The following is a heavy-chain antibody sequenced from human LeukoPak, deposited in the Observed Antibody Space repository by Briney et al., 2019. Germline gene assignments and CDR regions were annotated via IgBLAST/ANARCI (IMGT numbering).Heavy chain of an antibody. Sequence: PGGSLTLSCAASGFTFSSYAMSWVRQAPGKGLEWVSAINGSGGSTYYADSVKGRFTICRDNSKKTLYLQMHSLRAEDTAVYYCAKDELDYDSSGYFYNWFDPWGQGTLVTVSS. CDR3: AKDELDYDSSGYFYNWFDP. V-gene: IGHV3-23*01. CDR2: INGSGGST. D-gene: IGHD3-22*01. J-gene: IGHJ5*02. CDR1: GFTFSSYA.